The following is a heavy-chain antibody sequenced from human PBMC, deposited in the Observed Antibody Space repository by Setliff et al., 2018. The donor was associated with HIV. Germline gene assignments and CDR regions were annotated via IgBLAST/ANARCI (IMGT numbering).Heavy chain of an antibody. Sequence: PSETLSLTCAVSGYSITNGYLWGWIRQAPGKGLEWIGSIYLTGSTYHNPSLKSRVTMSVDTSKNQFSLKMSSMTAADTAVYYCAGHVNTVTTVIIDYFDYWGQGALVTVSS. CDR3: AGHVNTVTTVIIDYFDY. CDR2: IYLTGST. CDR1: GYSITNGYL. V-gene: IGHV4-38-2*01. J-gene: IGHJ4*02. D-gene: IGHD4-4*01.